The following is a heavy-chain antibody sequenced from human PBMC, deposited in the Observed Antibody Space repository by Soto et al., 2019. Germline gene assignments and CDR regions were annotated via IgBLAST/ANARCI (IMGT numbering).Heavy chain of an antibody. CDR3: ARSVDIVATFDY. V-gene: IGHV4-39*07. J-gene: IGHJ4*02. Sequence: PSETLSLTCTVYGASISSSSYFWSWIRQPPGKGLEWIGEINHSGSTNYNPSLKSRVAISIDTSKNQFSLKLSSVTAADTAVYYCARSVDIVATFDYWGQGTLVTVSS. CDR2: INHSGST. D-gene: IGHD5-12*01. CDR1: GASISSSSYF.